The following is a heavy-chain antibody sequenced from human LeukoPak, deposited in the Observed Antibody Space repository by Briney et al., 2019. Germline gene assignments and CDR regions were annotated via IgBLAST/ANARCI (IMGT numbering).Heavy chain of an antibody. J-gene: IGHJ4*02. V-gene: IGHV3-30*03. CDR2: ISYNGRNQ. D-gene: IGHD2/OR15-2a*01. CDR1: GFTFGTYW. Sequence: GGSLRLSCGASGFTFGTYWMHWVRQAPGKGLEWVAVISYNGRNQNYADSVQGRFTISRDNSKNTLYLQMNSLRAEDTAVYYCARGQSYFSKWGQGTLVTVSS. CDR3: ARGQSYFSK.